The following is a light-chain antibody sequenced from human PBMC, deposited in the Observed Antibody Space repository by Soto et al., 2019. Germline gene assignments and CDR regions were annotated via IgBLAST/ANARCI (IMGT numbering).Light chain of an antibody. CDR2: DVS. J-gene: IGKJ1*01. V-gene: IGKV1-5*01. CDR1: QSVGNW. Sequence: IQITQSPSTLSASVGDRVTVTCRASQSVGNWLAWYQHKPGKAPKLLIYDVSSLARGLPSRFSGSGSGTKFILTITSLQPDDFATYYCQQYDTYSWTFGPGTKVDIK. CDR3: QQYDTYSWT.